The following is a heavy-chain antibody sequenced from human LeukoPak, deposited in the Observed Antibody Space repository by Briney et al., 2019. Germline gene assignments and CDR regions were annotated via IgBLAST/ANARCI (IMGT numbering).Heavy chain of an antibody. CDR1: GYTFTGYY. D-gene: IGHD3-10*01. V-gene: IGHV1-2*02. Sequence: ASVKVSCKASGYTFTGYYMHWVRQAPGQGLEWMGWINPNSGGTNYAQKFQGRVTMTRDTSISTAYMELSRLRSDDTAVYYCARGMVRGVFSPDYWGRGTLVTVSS. CDR2: INPNSGGT. J-gene: IGHJ4*02. CDR3: ARGMVRGVFSPDY.